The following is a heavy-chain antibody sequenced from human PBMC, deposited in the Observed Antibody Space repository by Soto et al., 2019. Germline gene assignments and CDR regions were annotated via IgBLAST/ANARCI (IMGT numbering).Heavy chain of an antibody. CDR2: IYYSGST. Sequence: SETLSLTCTVSGGSISGSSYYWGWIRQPPGKGLEWIGSIYYSGSTYYNPSLKSRVTISVDTSKNQFSLKLSSVTAADTAVYYCARTPRLRSSGVHDYWGQGTLVTVSS. V-gene: IGHV4-39*01. D-gene: IGHD4-17*01. CDR1: GGSISGSSYY. J-gene: IGHJ4*02. CDR3: ARTPRLRSSGVHDY.